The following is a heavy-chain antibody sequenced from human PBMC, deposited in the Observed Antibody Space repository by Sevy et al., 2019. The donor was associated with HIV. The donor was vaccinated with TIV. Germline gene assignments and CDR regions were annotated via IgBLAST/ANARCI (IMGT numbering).Heavy chain of an antibody. CDR2: ISSSGSTI. J-gene: IGHJ5*02. V-gene: IGHV3-11*01. CDR3: ARSNIEARLNWFDP. D-gene: IGHD6-6*01. CDR1: GFTFSDYY. Sequence: GGSLRLSCAASGFTFSDYYMSWIRQAPGKGLEWVSYISSSGSTIYYADSVKGRFTISRDNGKNSLYLQMNSLRAEDTAVYYCARSNIEARLNWFDPWGQGTLVTVSS.